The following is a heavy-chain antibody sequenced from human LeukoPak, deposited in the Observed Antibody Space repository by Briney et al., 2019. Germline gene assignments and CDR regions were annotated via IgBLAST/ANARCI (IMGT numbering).Heavy chain of an antibody. CDR3: ARSQSGYNYGYHFDS. Sequence: SETLSLTCAVYGESFSSYYWSWIRQPPGKGLEWIGEINHSGNTNYNPPLKSRVTISVDTSKNHFSLKLSSVTAADTALYYCARSQSGYNYGYHFDSWGQGTLVTVSS. V-gene: IGHV4-34*01. CDR2: INHSGNT. CDR1: GESFSSYY. D-gene: IGHD5-18*01. J-gene: IGHJ4*02.